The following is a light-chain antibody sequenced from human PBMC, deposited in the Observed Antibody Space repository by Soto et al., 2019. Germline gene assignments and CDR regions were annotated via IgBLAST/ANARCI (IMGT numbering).Light chain of an antibody. CDR2: AAS. Sequence: DMEMTQSPSSLSASVGDRVTITCRASQSISNYLNWYQHKPGKVPKLLIYAASSLQSGVPRRFSGSGSGTDFTLTINRLQPEDFATYYCQQSYGTPLPFGGGTKIEIK. J-gene: IGKJ4*01. CDR3: QQSYGTPLP. V-gene: IGKV1-39*01. CDR1: QSISNY.